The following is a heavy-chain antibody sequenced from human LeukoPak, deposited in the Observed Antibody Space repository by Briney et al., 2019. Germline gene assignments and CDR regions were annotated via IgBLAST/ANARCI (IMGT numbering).Heavy chain of an antibody. CDR3: VTKPLPFDY. Sequence: GGSLRLSCVASGFTVSNNGLSWFRQAPGKRLEWVSDISGVGNTYYAESVKGRFTISRDNAKNSLYLQMNSLGAEDTAVYYCVTKPLPFDYWGQGTLVTVSS. J-gene: IGHJ4*02. V-gene: IGHV3-23*01. CDR2: ISGVGNT. CDR1: GFTVSNNG.